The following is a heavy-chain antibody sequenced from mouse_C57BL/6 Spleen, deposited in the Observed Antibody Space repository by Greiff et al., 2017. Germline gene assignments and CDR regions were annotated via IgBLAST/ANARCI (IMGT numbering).Heavy chain of an antibody. CDR3: ARYGDYYGSSYECDY. J-gene: IGHJ2*01. CDR1: GFTFTDYY. D-gene: IGHD1-1*01. Sequence: EVKLMESGGGLVQPGGSLSLSCAASGFTFTDYYMSWVRQPPGKALEWLGFIRNKANGYTTEFSASVKGRFTISRDNSQSILYLQMNALRAEDSATYYCARYGDYYGSSYECDYWGQGTTLTVSS. V-gene: IGHV7-3*01. CDR2: IRNKANGYTT.